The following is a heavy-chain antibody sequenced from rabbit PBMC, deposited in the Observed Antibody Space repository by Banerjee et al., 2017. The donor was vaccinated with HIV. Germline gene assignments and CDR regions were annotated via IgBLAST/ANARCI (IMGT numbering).Heavy chain of an antibody. CDR3: AKDPADGYGGCDL. D-gene: IGHD6-1*01. V-gene: IGHV1S47*01. CDR1: GSDISSNA. Sequence: QEQLVESGGGLVQPEGSLTLTCKASGSDISSNAMCWVRQAPGKGLEWIGCIYTGNSNTYYASWVTDRFTISKTSSTTVTLHMTSLTAADTATYFCAKDPADGYGGCDLWGQGTLVTVS. J-gene: IGHJ4*01. CDR2: IYTGNSNT.